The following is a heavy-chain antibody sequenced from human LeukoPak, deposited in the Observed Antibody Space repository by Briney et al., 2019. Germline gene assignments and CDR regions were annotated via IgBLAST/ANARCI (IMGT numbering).Heavy chain of an antibody. CDR3: ASSTYSRYYYYYYMDV. CDR2: ISAYNGNT. J-gene: IGHJ6*03. CDR1: GYSFTSYA. D-gene: IGHD1-26*01. V-gene: IGHV1-18*01. Sequence: GASVKVSCRASGYSFTSYALSWVRQAPGQGLEWMGWISAYNGNTNYAQKLQGRVTMTTDTSTSTAYMELSSLRSEDTAVYYCASSTYSRYYYYYYMDVWGKGTTVTVSS.